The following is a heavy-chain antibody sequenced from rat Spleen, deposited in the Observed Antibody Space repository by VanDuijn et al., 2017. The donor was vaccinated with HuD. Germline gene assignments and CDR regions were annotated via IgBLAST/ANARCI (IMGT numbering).Heavy chain of an antibody. V-gene: IGHV3-1*01. D-gene: IGHD1-12*02. CDR3: ARLGDGDWFAY. CDR1: GYSITSNY. CDR2: ISYSGST. Sequence: EVQLQESGPGLVKPSQSLSLTCSVTGYSITSNYWGWIRKFPGNKMEWIGHISYSGSTSYNPSLKSRISITRDTSKNQFFLQLNSVTTEYTATYYCARLGDGDWFAYWGQGTLVTVSS. J-gene: IGHJ3*01.